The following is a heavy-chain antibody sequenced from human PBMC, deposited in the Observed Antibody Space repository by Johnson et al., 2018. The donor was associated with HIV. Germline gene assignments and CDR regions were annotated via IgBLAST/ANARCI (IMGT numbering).Heavy chain of an antibody. CDR2: ISYDGSNK. CDR1: GFTFSSYA. V-gene: IGHV3-30-3*01. D-gene: IGHD6-25*01. J-gene: IGHJ3*01. Sequence: QVQLVESGGGVVQPGRSLRLSCAASGFTFSSYAMHWVRKAPGKGLVWVAVISYDGSNKYYADSVNGRFTIPRDKSKNTLYLQMNSLRAEDTATYYCARAMAAAGVRTFDLWGQGAMVTVSS. CDR3: ARAMAAAGVRTFDL.